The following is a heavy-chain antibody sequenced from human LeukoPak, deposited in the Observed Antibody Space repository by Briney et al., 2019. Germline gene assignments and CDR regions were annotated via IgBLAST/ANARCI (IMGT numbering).Heavy chain of an antibody. Sequence: GGALRLSCAVSGGIFSSFGMSWVRRAPGRGGEGVSAISVNGETTWYADSVKGRFIISRDNSTNTLYLKLSSLRAEDTAVYYCAQGYSSGWYSYWGQGALVSVSS. V-gene: IGHV3-23*01. D-gene: IGHD6-19*01. CDR1: GGIFSSFG. CDR2: ISVNGETT. CDR3: AQGYSSGWYSY. J-gene: IGHJ4*02.